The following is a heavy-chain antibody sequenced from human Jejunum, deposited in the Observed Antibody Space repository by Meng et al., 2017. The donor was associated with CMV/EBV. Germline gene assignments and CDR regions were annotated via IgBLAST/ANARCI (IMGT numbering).Heavy chain of an antibody. Sequence: CKASGYTFSKYAMNWVRQAPGQGLEWMGWINTNTGNSDYAQAFTGRFVFSLDTTASTAYLEISSLRAEDTAVYYCARKYLQGFGVDYWGQGTLVTVSS. CDR2: INTNTGNS. CDR1: GYTFSKYA. V-gene: IGHV7-4-1*02. J-gene: IGHJ4*02. D-gene: IGHD3-16*01. CDR3: ARKYLQGFGVDY.